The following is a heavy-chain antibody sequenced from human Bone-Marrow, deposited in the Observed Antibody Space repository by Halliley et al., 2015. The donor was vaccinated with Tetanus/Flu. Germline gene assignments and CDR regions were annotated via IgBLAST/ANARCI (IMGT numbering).Heavy chain of an antibody. D-gene: IGHD3-22*01. V-gene: IGHV5-51*01. CDR3: ARHPYDSHQAPFGY. J-gene: IGHJ4*02. CDR2: ISPGDSDT. Sequence: GIISPGDSDTRYSPSFQGQVTISVDKSLNTVYLHWSSLRASDTAIYFCARHPYDSHQAPFGYWGQGTMVSVSS.